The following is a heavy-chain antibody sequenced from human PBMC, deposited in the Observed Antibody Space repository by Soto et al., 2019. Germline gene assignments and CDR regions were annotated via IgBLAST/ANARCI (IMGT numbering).Heavy chain of an antibody. J-gene: IGHJ3*02. V-gene: IGHV4-4*07. CDR1: GGSISSYY. CDR3: AAHPRFSWDGAFDI. CDR2: IYTSGST. D-gene: IGHD6-13*01. Sequence: QVQLQESGPGLVKPSETLSLTCTVSGGSISSYYWGWIRQPAGKGMEWIGRIYTSGSTNYNPSLKSRVTMSVETSKHQFSLKLRSVTAADTAMYYCAAHPRFSWDGAFDIWGQGTMVTVSS.